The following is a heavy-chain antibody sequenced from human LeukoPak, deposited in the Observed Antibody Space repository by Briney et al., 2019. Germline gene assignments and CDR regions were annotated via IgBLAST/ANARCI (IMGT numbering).Heavy chain of an antibody. CDR2: IYTSGST. Sequence: PSETLSLTCTVSGGSISSYYWSWIRQPAGKGLEWIGRIYTSGSTNYNPSLKSRVTMSVDTSKNQFSLKLSSVTAADTAVYYCARSAYYYDSSGYYLDYYYYGMDAWGQGTTVTVSS. CDR1: GGSISSYY. V-gene: IGHV4-4*07. J-gene: IGHJ6*02. D-gene: IGHD3-22*01. CDR3: ARSAYYYDSSGYYLDYYYYGMDA.